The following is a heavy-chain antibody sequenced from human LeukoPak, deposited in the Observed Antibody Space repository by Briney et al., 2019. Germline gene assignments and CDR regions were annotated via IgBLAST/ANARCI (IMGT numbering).Heavy chain of an antibody. CDR2: INPNSGGT. CDR1: GYTLTGYY. D-gene: IGHD5-12*01. V-gene: IGHV1-2*02. J-gene: IGHJ5*02. Sequence: ASVKVSCKASGYTLTGYYMHWVRQAPGQGLEWMGWINPNSGGTNYAQKFQGRVTMTRDTSISTAYMELSRLRSDDTAVYYCAREDGYSGYDYGGPDQWGQGTLVTVSS. CDR3: AREDGYSGYDYGGPDQ.